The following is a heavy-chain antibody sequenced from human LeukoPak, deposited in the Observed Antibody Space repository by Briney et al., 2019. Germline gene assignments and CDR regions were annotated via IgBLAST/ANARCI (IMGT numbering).Heavy chain of an antibody. CDR1: GGSISSYY. J-gene: IGHJ3*02. CDR2: IYYSGST. CDR3: ASWTYYDFWSGYFGPGEKLNDAFDI. D-gene: IGHD3-3*01. Sequence: SETLSLTCTVSGGSISSYYWSWIRQPPGKGLEWMGYIYYSGSTNYNPSLKSRGTISVDTSKNQFSLKLSSVTAADTAVYYCASWTYYDFWSGYFGPGEKLNDAFDIWGQGTMVTVSS. V-gene: IGHV4-59*12.